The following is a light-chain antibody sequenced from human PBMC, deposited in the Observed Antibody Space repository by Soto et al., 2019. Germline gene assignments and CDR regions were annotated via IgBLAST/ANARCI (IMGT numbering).Light chain of an antibody. V-gene: IGLV1-40*01. Sequence: QSVLTQPPSVSGAPGQRVTISCTGSSSNIGAGYDVHWYQQLPGTAPKLLIYGNSNRPSGVPDRFSGSKSGTSASLAITGLQAEDVADYYCQSYDSSLLKVFGGGTKLTVL. CDR1: SSNIGAGYD. CDR3: QSYDSSLLKV. CDR2: GNS. J-gene: IGLJ2*01.